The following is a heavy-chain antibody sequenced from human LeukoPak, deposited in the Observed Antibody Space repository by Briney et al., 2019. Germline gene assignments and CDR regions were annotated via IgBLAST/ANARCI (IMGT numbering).Heavy chain of an antibody. CDR1: GYTFTSYG. CDR3: ARVLHYGSGSYYNDYWFDP. J-gene: IGHJ5*02. CDR2: ISAYNGNT. V-gene: IGHV1-18*04. Sequence: ASVKVSCKASGYTFTSYGISWVRQAPGQGLEWMGWISAYNGNTNYPQKLQGRVTMTTDTSTSTAYMELRSLRSDDTAVYYCARVLHYGSGSYYNDYWFDPWGQGTLVTVSS. D-gene: IGHD3-10*01.